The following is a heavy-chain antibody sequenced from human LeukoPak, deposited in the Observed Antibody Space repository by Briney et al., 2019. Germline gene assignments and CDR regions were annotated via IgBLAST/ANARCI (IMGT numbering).Heavy chain of an antibody. CDR1: GGAVNTHY. V-gene: IGHV4-59*02. CDR2: ISHNGNT. J-gene: IGHJ4*02. D-gene: IGHD2-21*01. CDR3: ARGFCADEICQVFTN. Sequence: PSETLSLTCTVSGGAVNTHYWSWIRQTPGKGLEWIGYISHNGNTDYAPSLKSRVTMSLDTSKNQFSLKLSSVTAADTALYYCARGFCADEICQVFTNWGQGTLVTISS.